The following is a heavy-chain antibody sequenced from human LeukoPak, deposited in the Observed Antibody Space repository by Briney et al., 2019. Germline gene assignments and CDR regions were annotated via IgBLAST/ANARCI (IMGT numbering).Heavy chain of an antibody. CDR3: ARGKHYDSSGYVDY. D-gene: IGHD3-22*01. CDR1: GGSISSYY. J-gene: IGHJ4*02. V-gene: IGHV4-4*07. Sequence: SETLSLTCTVSGGSISSYYWSWIRQPAGKGLEWIGRIYTSGSTNYNPSLKSRVTMSVDTPKNQFSLKLSSVTAADTAVYYCARGKHYDSSGYVDYWGQGTLVTVSS. CDR2: IYTSGST.